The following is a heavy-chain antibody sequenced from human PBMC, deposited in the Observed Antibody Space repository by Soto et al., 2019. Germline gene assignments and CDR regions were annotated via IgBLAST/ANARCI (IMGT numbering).Heavy chain of an antibody. CDR3: AKFAGVPSPIVPAAMFGWFDP. D-gene: IGHD2-2*01. J-gene: IGHJ5*02. Sequence: EVQLLESGGGLVQPGGSLRLSCAASGFTFSSYAMSWVRQAPGKGLEWVSAISGSGGSTYYADSVKGRFTISRDSSKNTLYLQMNSLRAEDTAVYYCAKFAGVPSPIVPAAMFGWFDPWGQGTLVTVSS. V-gene: IGHV3-23*01. CDR1: GFTFSSYA. CDR2: ISGSGGST.